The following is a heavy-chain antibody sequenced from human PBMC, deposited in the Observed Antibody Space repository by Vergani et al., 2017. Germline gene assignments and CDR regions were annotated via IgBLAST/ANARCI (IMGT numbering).Heavy chain of an antibody. CDR3: TRSHSSGPFDY. CDR1: GFTFSNAW. Sequence: EVQLVESGGGLVKPGGSLRLSCAASGFTFSNAWMSWVRQAPGKGLEWVGRIKSKANSYATAYAASVKGRFTISRDDSKNTAYLQMNSLKTEDTAVYYCTRSHSSGPFDYWGQGTLVTVSS. V-gene: IGHV3-73*01. CDR2: IKSKANSYAT. D-gene: IGHD3-22*01. J-gene: IGHJ4*02.